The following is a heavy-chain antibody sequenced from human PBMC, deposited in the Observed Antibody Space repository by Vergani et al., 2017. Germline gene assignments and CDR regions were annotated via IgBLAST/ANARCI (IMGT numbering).Heavy chain of an antibody. J-gene: IGHJ4*02. CDR3: ARGDRSGWYPNGALGY. D-gene: IGHD6-19*01. V-gene: IGHV4-4*07. Sequence: QVQLQESGPGLVKPSETLSLTCTVSGGSISSYYWSWIRQPAGKGLEWIGRIYTSGSTNYNPSLKSRVTMSVDTSQNQFSLKLSSVTAADTAVYYCARGDRSGWYPNGALGYWGQGTLVTVSS. CDR2: IYTSGST. CDR1: GGSISSYY.